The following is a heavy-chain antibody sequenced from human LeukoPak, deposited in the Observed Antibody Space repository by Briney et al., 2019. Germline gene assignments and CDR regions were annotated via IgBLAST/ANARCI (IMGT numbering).Heavy chain of an antibody. Sequence: GGSLRLSCAASGFTFNTYAMSWVRQAPGKGLEWVAVISYDGSNKYYADSVKGRFTISRDNSKNTLYLQMNSLRAEDTAVYYCAKPEITMVRGVPSLMDVWGQGTTVTVSS. CDR3: AKPEITMVRGVPSLMDV. J-gene: IGHJ6*02. CDR2: ISYDGSNK. CDR1: GFTFNTYA. V-gene: IGHV3-30*18. D-gene: IGHD3-10*01.